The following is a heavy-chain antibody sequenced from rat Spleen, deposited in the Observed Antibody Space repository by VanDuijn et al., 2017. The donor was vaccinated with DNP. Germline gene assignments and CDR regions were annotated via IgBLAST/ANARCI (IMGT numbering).Heavy chain of an antibody. D-gene: IGHD5-1*01. CDR2: ITTSGDRT. Sequence: EVQLVESGGGLVQPGRSLKLSCAALGFTFTNYGMAWVRQAPTKGLEVVATITTSGDRTSYPDSVKGRFTISRDNAKSTLYLQMNSLRSEDTATYYCVTRGVGARYYWYFDFWGPGTMVTVSS. V-gene: IGHV5S13*01. CDR3: VTRGVGARYYWYFDF. CDR1: GFTFTNYG. J-gene: IGHJ1*01.